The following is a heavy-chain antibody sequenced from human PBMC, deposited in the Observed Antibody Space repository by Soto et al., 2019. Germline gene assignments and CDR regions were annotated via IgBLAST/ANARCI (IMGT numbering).Heavy chain of an antibody. Sequence: QVQLQESGPGLVKPSGTLSLICTVSGASISSTNWWSWVRQTPGKGLEWIGDIAHSGRTNYNPSLKSRVTISVDKSKNQFSLGLASVTAADTAVYYCARDMIFGLAYWFDPWGQGTLVTVSS. D-gene: IGHD3-3*01. CDR1: GASISSTNW. V-gene: IGHV4-4*02. CDR3: ARDMIFGLAYWFDP. J-gene: IGHJ5*02. CDR2: IAHSGRT.